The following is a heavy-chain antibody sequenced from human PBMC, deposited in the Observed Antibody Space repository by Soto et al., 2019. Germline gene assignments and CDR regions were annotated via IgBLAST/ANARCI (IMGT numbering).Heavy chain of an antibody. CDR2: INPSGGIT. V-gene: IGHV1-46*01. CDR3: ARGISTTRYYYYYGMDV. CDR1: GYTLTFYY. D-gene: IGHD2-2*01. Sequence: ATVKVSCTASGYTLTFYYLTWVRQAPGHGPEWMGIINPSGGITNDAQKFQARVTMTIDTSTSTVYMELSSLRSEDTAVYYCARGISTTRYYYYYGMDVWGQGTTVTVSS. J-gene: IGHJ6*02.